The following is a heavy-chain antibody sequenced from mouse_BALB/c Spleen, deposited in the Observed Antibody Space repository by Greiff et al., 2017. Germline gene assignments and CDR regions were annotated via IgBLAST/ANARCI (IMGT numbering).Heavy chain of an antibody. V-gene: IGHV5-17*02. CDR3: ARGFYYYGSSYNAMDY. D-gene: IGHD1-1*01. Sequence: EVMLVESGGGLVQPGGSRKLSCAASGFTFSSFGMHWVRQAPEKGLEWVAYISSGSSTIYYADTVKGRFTISRDNPKNTLFLQMTSLRSEDTAMYYCARGFYYYGSSYNAMDYWGQGTSVTVSS. J-gene: IGHJ4*01. CDR2: ISSGSSTI. CDR1: GFTFSSFG.